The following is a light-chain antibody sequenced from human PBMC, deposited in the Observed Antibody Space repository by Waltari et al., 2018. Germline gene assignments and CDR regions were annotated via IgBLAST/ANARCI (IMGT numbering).Light chain of an antibody. V-gene: IGLV3-27*01. CDR1: ILPKNF. CDR3: YSTANNSPVV. J-gene: IGLJ2*01. CDR2: NDS. Sequence: SYELTQPSSVSVSPGHTARITCSGDILPKNFARWFQQKPGQAPLLVIYNDSERPSGIPERFSGSSSGTTVTLTISGAQIEDEADYFCYSTANNSPVVFGGGTRLTVL.